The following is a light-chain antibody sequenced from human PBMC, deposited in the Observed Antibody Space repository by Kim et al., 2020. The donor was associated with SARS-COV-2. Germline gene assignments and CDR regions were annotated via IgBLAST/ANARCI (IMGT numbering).Light chain of an antibody. CDR1: SLRSYY. Sequence: SSELTQDPAVSVALGQTVRITCQGDSLRSYYATWYQQKPGQAPIVVIDGKNNRPSGIPDRFSGSSSGNTASLTITGTQAGDEADYYCNSRDSNDNVVFGGGTQLTVL. CDR2: GKN. V-gene: IGLV3-19*01. CDR3: NSRDSNDNVV. J-gene: IGLJ2*01.